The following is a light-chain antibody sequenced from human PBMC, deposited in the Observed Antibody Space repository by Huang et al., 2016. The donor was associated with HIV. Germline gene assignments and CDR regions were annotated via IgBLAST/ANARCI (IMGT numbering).Light chain of an antibody. V-gene: IGKV1-8*01. J-gene: IGKJ2*01. CDR1: QAISGY. CDR3: QQYYNYPYT. CDR2: AAS. Sequence: AIRITQSPSSLSASTGDRVTITCRASQAISGYLAWYQQKPGKAPKLLIYAASTLQSGIPSRFGGSGSGTDFTLTISCLQSEDFATYYCQQYYNYPYTFGQGTKLEFK.